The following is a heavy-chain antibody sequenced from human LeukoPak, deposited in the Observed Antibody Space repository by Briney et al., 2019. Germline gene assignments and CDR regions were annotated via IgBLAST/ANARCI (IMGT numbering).Heavy chain of an antibody. D-gene: IGHD3-10*01. CDR2: INSVAGST. Sequence: GGSLRLSCAASGFTFSSYWMHWVRQAPGRGLVWVSRINSVAGSTSHADSVKGRFTISRDNAKNTLYMQMSSLRAEDTAVYYCARINNPYSAKTNLDRVRTFYVWGQGTTVTVSS. CDR1: GFTFSSYW. V-gene: IGHV3-74*01. J-gene: IGHJ6*02. CDR3: ARINNPYSAKTNLDRVRTFYV.